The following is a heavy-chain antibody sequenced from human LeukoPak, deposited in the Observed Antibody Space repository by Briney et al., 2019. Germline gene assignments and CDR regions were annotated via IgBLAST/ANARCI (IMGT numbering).Heavy chain of an antibody. V-gene: IGHV3-23*01. J-gene: IGHJ4*02. D-gene: IGHD3-10*01. CDR3: AKDLPTMVRGIPPSPFDY. CDR1: GFTISNYW. Sequence: GGSLRLSCAASGFTISNYWMSWVRQAPGRGLEWVSFISGTGGSTYYADSVKGRFTISRDNSKNTLYLQMNSLRAEDTAVYYCAKDLPTMVRGIPPSPFDYWGQGTLVTVSS. CDR2: ISGTGGST.